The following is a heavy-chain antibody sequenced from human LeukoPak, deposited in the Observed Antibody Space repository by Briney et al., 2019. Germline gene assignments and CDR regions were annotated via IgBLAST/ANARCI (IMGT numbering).Heavy chain of an antibody. CDR2: ISAYNGNT. J-gene: IGHJ1*01. D-gene: IGHD2-2*02. V-gene: IGHV1-18*01. Sequence: ASVKVSCKASGYTFTSYGISWVRQAPGQGLEWMGWISAYNGNTNYAQKLQGRVTMTTDTSTSTAYMELRSLRSDDTAVYYCARYCSSTSCYTNEYFQHWGQGTLVTVSS. CDR3: ARYCSSTSCYTNEYFQH. CDR1: GYTFTSYG.